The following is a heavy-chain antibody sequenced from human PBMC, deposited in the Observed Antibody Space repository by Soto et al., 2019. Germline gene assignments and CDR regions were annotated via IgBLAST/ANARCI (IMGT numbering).Heavy chain of an antibody. CDR3: ARQKTPVVVVAI. J-gene: IGHJ4*02. CDR1: GGSISSSSYY. Sequence: QLQLQESGPGLVKPSETLSLTCTVSGGSISSSSYYWGWIRQPPGKGLEWIGSIYYSGSTYYNPSLKSRVTISVDTSKNQFSLKLSSVTAADTAVYYCARQKTPVVVVAIWGQGTLVTVSS. D-gene: IGHD2-15*01. CDR2: IYYSGST. V-gene: IGHV4-39*01.